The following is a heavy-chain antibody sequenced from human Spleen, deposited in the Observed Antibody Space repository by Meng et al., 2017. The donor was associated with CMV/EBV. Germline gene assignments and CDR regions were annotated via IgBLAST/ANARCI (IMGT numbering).Heavy chain of an antibody. D-gene: IGHD3-10*01. V-gene: IGHV3-30-3*01. J-gene: IGHJ4*02. CDR2: ISYDGSNK. Sequence: GESLKISCAASGFTFSGSAMHWVRQAPGKGLEWVALISYDGSNKQYADSVKGRFTISRDNSKNTLYLQMNSLRAEDTAVFYCARYDHLLLNDYWGQGTLVTVSS. CDR1: GFTFSGSA. CDR3: ARYDHLLLNDY.